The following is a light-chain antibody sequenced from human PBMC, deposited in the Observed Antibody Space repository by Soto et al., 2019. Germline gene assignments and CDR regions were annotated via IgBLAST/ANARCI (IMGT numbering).Light chain of an antibody. J-gene: IGLJ1*01. CDR1: SSNIGRNT. V-gene: IGLV1-44*01. CDR2: INN. Sequence: VLTQPPSASGTPGQRVTISCSGSSSNIGRNTVNWYQQLPGTAPKLLIYINNQRPSGVPDRFSGSKSGTSASLAISGLQSEDEADYYCAAWDDSLNGYVFGTGTKVTVL. CDR3: AAWDDSLNGYV.